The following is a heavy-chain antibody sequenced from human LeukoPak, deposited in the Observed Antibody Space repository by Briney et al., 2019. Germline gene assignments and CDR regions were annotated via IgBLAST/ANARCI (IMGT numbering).Heavy chain of an antibody. J-gene: IGHJ4*02. D-gene: IGHD2-2*01. CDR3: ARRGSTSVDY. V-gene: IGHV4-30-2*01. CDR2: IYHSGST. CDR1: GVSISSGGYS. Sequence: SETLSLTCAVSGVSISSGGYSWRWIRQPPGKGLEWIGYIYHSGSTYYNPSLKSRVTISVDRSKNQFSLKLSSVTAADTAVYYCARRGSTSVDYWGQGTLVTVSS.